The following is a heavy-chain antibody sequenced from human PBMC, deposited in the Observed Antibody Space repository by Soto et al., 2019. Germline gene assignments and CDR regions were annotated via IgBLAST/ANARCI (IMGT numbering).Heavy chain of an antibody. V-gene: IGHV3-15*01. Sequence: PGESLKISCAASGFTFSNAWMNWVRQAPGKGLEWVGLIKSKTDGGAIDYPAPVRGRFIISRDDSTNTLYLQMNSLKTEDTAVYYCATAHPRGPDYWGQGTLVTVSS. J-gene: IGHJ4*02. CDR1: GFTFSNAW. D-gene: IGHD5-12*01. CDR3: ATAHPRGPDY. CDR2: IKSKTDGGAI.